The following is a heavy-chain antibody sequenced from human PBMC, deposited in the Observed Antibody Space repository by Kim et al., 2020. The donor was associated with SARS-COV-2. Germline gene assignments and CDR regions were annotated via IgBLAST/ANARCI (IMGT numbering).Heavy chain of an antibody. Sequence: DAVKGRFTISRDNSKNSLYLQMNSLRTEDTALYYCAKALVTTYGDYYFDYWGQGTLVTVSS. V-gene: IGHV3-43*01. CDR3: AKALVTTYGDYYFDY. J-gene: IGHJ4*02. D-gene: IGHD4-17*01.